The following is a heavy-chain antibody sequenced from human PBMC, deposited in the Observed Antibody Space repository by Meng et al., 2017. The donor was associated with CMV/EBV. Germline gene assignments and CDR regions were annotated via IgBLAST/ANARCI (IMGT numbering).Heavy chain of an antibody. J-gene: IGHJ5*02. CDR3: AKDRGPFDP. D-gene: IGHD3/OR15-3a*01. CDR2: IYSGGSST. V-gene: IGHV3-23*03. CDR1: GVTFSSYA. Sequence: LSCAASGVTFSSYARSWVRQATGKGLEWVSVIYSGGSSTYYADSVKGRFTISRDNSKNTLYLQMNSLRAEDTAVYYCAKDRGPFDPWGQGTLVTVSS.